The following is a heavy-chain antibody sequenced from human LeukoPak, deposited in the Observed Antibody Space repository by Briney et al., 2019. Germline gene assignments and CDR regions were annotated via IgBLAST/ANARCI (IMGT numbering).Heavy chain of an antibody. CDR1: GYSISSGYY. D-gene: IGHD3-9*01. CDR3: ARSPMYYDILTGYFDY. J-gene: IGHJ4*02. V-gene: IGHV4-38-2*01. Sequence: LETLSLTCAVSGYSISSGYYWGWIRQPPGKGLEWIGSIYHSGSTYYNPSLKSRVTISVDTSKNQFSLKLSSVTAADTAVYYCARSPMYYDILTGYFDYWGQGTLVTVSS. CDR2: IYHSGST.